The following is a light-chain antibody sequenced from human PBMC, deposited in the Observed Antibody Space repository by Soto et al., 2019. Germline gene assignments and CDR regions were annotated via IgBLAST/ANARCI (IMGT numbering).Light chain of an antibody. V-gene: IGLV2-8*01. Sequence: QSVLTQPPSASGSPGQSVTISCTGTSSDVGGYNYVSWYQQYPGKAPKLIIYEVTKRPSEVPDRFSGSKSGISASLAITGLQADDEADYYCQSYESSSLSGFVFGSGTKVTVL. CDR1: SSDVGGYNY. CDR2: EVT. J-gene: IGLJ1*01. CDR3: QSYESSSLSGFV.